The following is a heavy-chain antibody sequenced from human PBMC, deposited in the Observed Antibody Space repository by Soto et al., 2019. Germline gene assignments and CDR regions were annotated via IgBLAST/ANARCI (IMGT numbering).Heavy chain of an antibody. V-gene: IGHV3-23*01. CDR2: ISGSGGTT. D-gene: IGHD6-13*01. CDR3: AKVRESAAAGHFDY. J-gene: IGHJ4*02. Sequence: PGGSLRLSCAASGFTFSAYAMSWVRQAPGKGLEWFSVISGSGGTTYYADSVKGRFTISRDNSKNTLYVQMNSLRAEDTAVYYCAKVRESAAAGHFDYWGKGTLVTVS. CDR1: GFTFSAYA.